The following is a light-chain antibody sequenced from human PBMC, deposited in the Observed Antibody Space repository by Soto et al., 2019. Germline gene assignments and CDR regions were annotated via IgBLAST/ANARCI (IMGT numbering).Light chain of an antibody. CDR1: QSVSSY. CDR3: QQRTDWLT. V-gene: IGKV3-11*01. CDR2: DAS. Sequence: TVLTQSPTTLSSPAWERATLSGRASQSVSSYLAWYQHKPGQAPRLLIYDASNRATGIPARFSGSGSGTDFTLTFCCLEPEDFAVDYCQQRTDWLTFGGGTMVDI. J-gene: IGKJ4*02.